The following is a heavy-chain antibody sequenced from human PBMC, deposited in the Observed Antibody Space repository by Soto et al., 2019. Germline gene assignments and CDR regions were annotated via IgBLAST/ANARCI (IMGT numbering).Heavy chain of an antibody. CDR3: ARGPLYATTYFDY. CDR2: IIPVVGTT. J-gene: IGHJ4*02. V-gene: IGHV1-69*06. CDR1: GDTFTTNS. Sequence: QVQLVQSGAEVKKPGSSVKVSCKASGDTFTTNSLNWVRQAPGQGLEWMGGIIPVVGTTKYAQKYQDRVTITGDKSMNTAYMELSSLRSDDTAVYYCARGPLYATTYFDYWGQGTPVTVSS. D-gene: IGHD2-8*01.